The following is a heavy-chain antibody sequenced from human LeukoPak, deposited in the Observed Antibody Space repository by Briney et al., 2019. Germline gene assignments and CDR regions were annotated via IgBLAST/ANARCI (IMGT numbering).Heavy chain of an antibody. CDR2: IKPDSGDT. V-gene: IGHV1-2*02. Sequence: ASVKVSCKASGYTFTGYYIHWVRQAPGQGLEWMGWIKPDSGDTNRAQNFQGRVTMTRDTSSSTVYMELSRLTSDDTAVYYCARDRDSFGWWEFDYWGQGTLVTVSS. CDR3: ARDRDSFGWWEFDY. D-gene: IGHD6-19*01. CDR1: GYTFTGYY. J-gene: IGHJ4*02.